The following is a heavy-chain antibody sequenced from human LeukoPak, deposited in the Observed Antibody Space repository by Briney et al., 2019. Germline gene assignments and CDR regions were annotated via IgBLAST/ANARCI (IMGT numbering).Heavy chain of an antibody. V-gene: IGHV3-21*06. D-gene: IGHD3-22*01. CDR3: TRRYNYDSSGYYYVRDAFDI. CDR1: GFTFSSYS. Sequence: GGSLRLSCAASGFTFSSYSMNWVRQAPGKGLEWVSSISSGSSYIYYADSVKGRFTISRDNVKNSLYLQMNSLRAEDTAVYYCTRRYNYDSSGYYYVRDAFDIWGQGTMVTVSS. J-gene: IGHJ3*02. CDR2: ISSGSSYI.